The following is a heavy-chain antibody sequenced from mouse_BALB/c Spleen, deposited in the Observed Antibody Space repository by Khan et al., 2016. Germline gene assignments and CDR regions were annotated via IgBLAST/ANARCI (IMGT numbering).Heavy chain of an antibody. D-gene: IGHD2-4*01. CDR3: SRSMITTFFDY. CDR1: GFTFSNYR. CDR2: IAVKSDNFGA. Sequence: VQLVETGGGLVRPGNSLKLSCVTAGFTFSNYRMHWLRQPPGKRLEWIAVIAVKSDNFGANYADSVKGRFTISRDESKSSVDLQMDRLREEDTATYYCSRSMITTFFDYWGQGTTLTVSS. V-gene: IGHV13-2*02. J-gene: IGHJ2*01.